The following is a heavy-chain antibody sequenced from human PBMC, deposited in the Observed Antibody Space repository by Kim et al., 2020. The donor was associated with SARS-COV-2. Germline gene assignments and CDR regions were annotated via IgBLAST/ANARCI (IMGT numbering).Heavy chain of an antibody. J-gene: IGHJ4*02. CDR1: GGSISSSSYY. Sequence: SETLSLTCTVSGGSISSSSYYWGWIRQPPGKGLEWIGSIYYSGSTYYNPSLKSRVTISVDTSKNQFSLKLSSVTAADTAVYYCARLDDSSGYRLGTIDYWGQGTLVTVSS. CDR2: IYYSGST. V-gene: IGHV4-39*01. CDR3: ARLDDSSGYRLGTIDY. D-gene: IGHD3-22*01.